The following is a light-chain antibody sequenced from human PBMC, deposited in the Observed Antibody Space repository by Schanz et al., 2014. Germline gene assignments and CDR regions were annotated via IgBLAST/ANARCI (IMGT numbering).Light chain of an antibody. CDR2: STD. J-gene: IGLJ3*02. Sequence: QTVVTQEPSISVSPGGTVTLTCGLSSGSVSTSHYTSWYQQTPGQAPRTLIYSTDTRFSGVPDRFSGSIVGNKAALTITGAQADDESAYYCVLFMGRGISVFGGGTKLTVL. CDR1: SGSVSTSHY. V-gene: IGLV8-61*01. CDR3: VLFMGRGISV.